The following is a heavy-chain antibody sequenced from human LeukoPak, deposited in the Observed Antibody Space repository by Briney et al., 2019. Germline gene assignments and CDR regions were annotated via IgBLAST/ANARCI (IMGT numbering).Heavy chain of an antibody. CDR2: IKSKTDGGTT. D-gene: IGHD1-26*01. V-gene: IGHV3-15*01. J-gene: IGHJ4*02. CDR3: TTERWELVYPVY. CDR1: GFTFSNAW. Sequence: GGSLRLSCAASGFTFSNAWMSWVRQAPGKGLEWVGRIKSKTDGGTTDYAAPVKGRFTISRDDSKNTLYLQMNSLKTEDTAVYYCTTERWELVYPVYWGQGTLVTVSS.